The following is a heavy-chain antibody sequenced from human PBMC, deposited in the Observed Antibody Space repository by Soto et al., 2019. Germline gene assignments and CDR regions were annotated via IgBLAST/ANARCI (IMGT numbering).Heavy chain of an antibody. CDR2: ISPGGDST. CDR3: AKALGNPYYYYYMDV. CDR1: GFNFNIYA. J-gene: IGHJ6*03. Sequence: EVQLLESGGGLVQPGGSLRLSCAASGFNFNIYAMTWVRQAPGKGLEWVSTISPGGDSTYFADSVKGRVTISRDNSKNTLSLQMNSLRAEDTATYFCAKALGNPYYYYYMDVWGTGTTDTVSS. V-gene: IGHV3-23*01. D-gene: IGHD1-1*01.